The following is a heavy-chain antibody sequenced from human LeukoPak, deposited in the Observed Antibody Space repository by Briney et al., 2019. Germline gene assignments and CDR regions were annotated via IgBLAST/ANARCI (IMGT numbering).Heavy chain of an antibody. CDR3: ARLMIGIDY. D-gene: IGHD3-22*01. Sequence: SETLSLTCTVSGGSISSYYWSWIRQPPGKGLEWIGEINHSGSTNYNPSLKSRVTISVDTSKNQFSLKLSSVTAADTAVYYCARLMIGIDYWGQGTLVTVSS. CDR2: INHSGST. J-gene: IGHJ4*02. CDR1: GGSISSYY. V-gene: IGHV4-34*01.